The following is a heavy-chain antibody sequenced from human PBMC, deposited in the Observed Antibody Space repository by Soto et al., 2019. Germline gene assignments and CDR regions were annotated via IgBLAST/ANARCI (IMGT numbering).Heavy chain of an antibody. CDR3: ARDVATRTYSSLSEGEFDY. CDR2: IIPIFGTA. V-gene: IGHV1-69*13. J-gene: IGHJ4*02. Sequence: SVKVSCKASGGTFSSYAISWVRQAPGQGLEWMGGIIPIFGTANYAQKFQGRVTITADESTSTAYMELSSLRSEDTAVYYCARDVATRTYSSLSEGEFDYWGQGTLVTVSS. D-gene: IGHD6-6*01. CDR1: GGTFSSYA.